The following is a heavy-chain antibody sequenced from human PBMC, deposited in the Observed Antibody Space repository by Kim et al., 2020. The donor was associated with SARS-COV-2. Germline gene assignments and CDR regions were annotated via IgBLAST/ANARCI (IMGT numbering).Heavy chain of an antibody. Sequence: ASVKVSCKASGYTFTSYAMNWVRQAPGQGLEWMGWINTNTGNPTYAQGFTGRFVFSLDTSVSTAYLQISSLKAEDTAVYYCARSRYFDWLLTSLGGNDYYYYGMDVWGQGTTVTVSS. J-gene: IGHJ6*02. D-gene: IGHD3-9*01. CDR3: ARSRYFDWLLTSLGGNDYYYYGMDV. CDR2: INTNTGNP. V-gene: IGHV7-4-1*02. CDR1: GYTFTSYA.